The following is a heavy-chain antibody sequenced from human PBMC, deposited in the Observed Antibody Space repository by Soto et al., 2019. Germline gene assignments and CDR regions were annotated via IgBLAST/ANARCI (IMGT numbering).Heavy chain of an antibody. D-gene: IGHD3-22*01. J-gene: IGHJ4*02. CDR1: GGSISSYY. Sequence: SETLSLTCTGSGGSISSYYWSWIRQSPGKGLEWIGYIHYSGSTDYNASLKSRVTISVDSSKNQFSLKLSSVTAADTAVYYCARRGADTSGYYHFWGQGTLVTVSS. CDR2: IHYSGST. CDR3: ARRGADTSGYYHF. V-gene: IGHV4-59*01.